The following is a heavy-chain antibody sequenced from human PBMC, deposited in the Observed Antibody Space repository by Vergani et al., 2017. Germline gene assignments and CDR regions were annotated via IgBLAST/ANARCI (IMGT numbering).Heavy chain of an antibody. CDR3: ARMSYGSGVYYYYYGMDV. D-gene: IGHD3-10*01. CDR2: ISSSGSTI. V-gene: IGHV3-48*03. J-gene: IGHJ6*02. CDR1: GFTFSSYE. Sequence: EVQLVESGGGLVQPGGSLRLSCAASGFTFSSYEMNWVRQAPGKGLEWVSYISSSGSTIYYADSVKGRFTISRDNAKNSLYLQMNSLRAEDTAVYYCARMSYGSGVYYYYYGMDVWGQGTTVTVSS.